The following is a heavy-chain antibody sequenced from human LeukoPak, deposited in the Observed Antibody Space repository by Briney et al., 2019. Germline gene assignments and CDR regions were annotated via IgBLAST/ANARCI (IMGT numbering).Heavy chain of an antibody. Sequence: PGGSLRLSCAASGFTFSIYWMHWVRHAPGKGLVWVSRINNDGGSTSYADSVKGRFTISRDNAKNTLYLQMNSLRAEDTGVYYCARDRDVWYHFSGSVDYWGQGTLVTVSS. V-gene: IGHV3-74*01. CDR1: GFTFSIYW. CDR3: ARDRDVWYHFSGSVDY. D-gene: IGHD1-20*01. J-gene: IGHJ4*02. CDR2: INNDGGST.